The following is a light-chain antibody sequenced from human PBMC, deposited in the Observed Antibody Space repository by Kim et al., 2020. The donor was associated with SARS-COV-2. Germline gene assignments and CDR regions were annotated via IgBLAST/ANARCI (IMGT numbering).Light chain of an antibody. J-gene: IGLJ3*02. Sequence: QSITISCTGTSTDDGGYNFVSWYQQHPGKAPKLMIYDVKKRPSGVSHRFSGSKSGNTASLAISGLQAEDEAYYYCNSYTSSSTWVFGGGTRSPS. V-gene: IGLV2-14*03. CDR2: DVK. CDR3: NSYTSSSTWV. CDR1: STDDGGYNF.